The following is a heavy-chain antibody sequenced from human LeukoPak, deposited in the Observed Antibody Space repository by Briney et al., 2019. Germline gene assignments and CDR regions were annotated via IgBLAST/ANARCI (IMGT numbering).Heavy chain of an antibody. CDR2: INPNSGGT. CDR1: GYTFTGYY. Sequence: ASVKVSCKASGYTFTGYYMHWVRQAPGQGLEWMERINPNSGGTNYAQKFQGRVTMTRDTSISTAYMELSRLRSDDTAVYYCARVTYGSGSYYIDYWGQGTLVTVSS. CDR3: ARVTYGSGSYYIDY. V-gene: IGHV1-2*06. J-gene: IGHJ4*02. D-gene: IGHD3-10*01.